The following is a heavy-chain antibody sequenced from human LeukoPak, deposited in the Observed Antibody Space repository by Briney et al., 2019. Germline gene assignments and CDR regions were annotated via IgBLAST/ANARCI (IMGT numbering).Heavy chain of an antibody. CDR3: ARVGVVPAAMI. V-gene: IGHV3-48*04. Sequence: GGSLRLSCAASGFTFSSYSMNWVRQAPGKGLEWVSYISSSSSTIYYADSVKGRFTISRDNAKNSLYLQMNSLRAEDTAVYYCARVGVVPAAMIWGQGTMVTVSS. CDR1: GFTFSSYS. J-gene: IGHJ3*02. CDR2: ISSSSSTI. D-gene: IGHD2-2*01.